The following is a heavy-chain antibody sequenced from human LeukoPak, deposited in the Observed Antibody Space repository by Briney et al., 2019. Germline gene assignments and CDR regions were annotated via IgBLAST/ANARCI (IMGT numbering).Heavy chain of an antibody. CDR2: IYYRGGT. CDR1: GGSISNFY. Sequence: SETLSLTCTVSGGSISNFYWSWIRQPPGKGLEWIAYIYYRGGTNYNPSLKSRVTISVDTSENQFSLKLSSVTAADTAIYYCARSSLTLSSYAFDIWGQGTMLTVSS. J-gene: IGHJ3*02. CDR3: ARSSLTLSSYAFDI. D-gene: IGHD6-13*01. V-gene: IGHV4-59*08.